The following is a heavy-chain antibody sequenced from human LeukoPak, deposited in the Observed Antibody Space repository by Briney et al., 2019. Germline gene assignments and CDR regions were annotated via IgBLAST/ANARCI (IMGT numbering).Heavy chain of an antibody. CDR2: IYYSGST. D-gene: IGHD2-15*01. Sequence: PSETLSLTCTVSGGSISSYYWSWIRQPPGKGLEWIGYIYYSGSTKYNPSLKSRVTISVETSKNQFSLKLSSVTAADTAVYYCARGDLGYCSGGSCLSYNWFDPWGQGTLVTVSS. J-gene: IGHJ5*02. CDR1: GGSISSYY. V-gene: IGHV4-59*12. CDR3: ARGDLGYCSGGSCLSYNWFDP.